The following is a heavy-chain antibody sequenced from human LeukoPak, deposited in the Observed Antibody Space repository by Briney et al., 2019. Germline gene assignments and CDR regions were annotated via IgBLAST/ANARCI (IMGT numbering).Heavy chain of an antibody. Sequence: SETLSLTCTVSGGSISGYYWSWIRQPPGKGLEWIGYIYYSGSTNYNPSLKSRVTISVDTSKNQFSLKLSSVTAADTAVYYCARGCPAGTPHNWFDPWGQGTLVTVSS. CDR1: GGSISGYY. V-gene: IGHV4-59*01. CDR3: ARGCPAGTPHNWFDP. J-gene: IGHJ5*02. CDR2: IYYSGST. D-gene: IGHD6-13*01.